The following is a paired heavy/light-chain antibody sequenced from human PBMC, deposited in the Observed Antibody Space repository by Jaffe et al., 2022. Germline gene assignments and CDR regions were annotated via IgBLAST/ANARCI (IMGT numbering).Light chain of an antibody. V-gene: IGLV2-14*03. CDR3: SSYTTSRTLV. CDR2: DVS. Sequence: QSALSQPASVSGSPGQSITISCTGTNSDVGGYNFVSWYQQHPGKPPKLMIYDVSHRPSGVSNRFSGSKSDNTASLTISGLQTEDEADYYCSSYTTSRTLVFGGGTKLTVL. J-gene: IGLJ3*02. CDR1: NSDVGGYNF.
Heavy chain of an antibody. CDR3: AKRNVVSLSLYYLDN. J-gene: IGHJ4*02. CDR2: ISGSGGSGDTT. V-gene: IGHV3-23*01. D-gene: IGHD3-16*01. Sequence: EVQLLESGGGLVQPGGSLRLSCAASGFTFSNYPMTWVRQAPGKGLEWVSTISGSGGSGDTTYYADSVKGRLTISRDNSKNTLYLQMDSLRAEDTAVYYCAKRNVVSLSLYYLDNWGQGTLVTVSS. CDR1: GFTFSNYP.